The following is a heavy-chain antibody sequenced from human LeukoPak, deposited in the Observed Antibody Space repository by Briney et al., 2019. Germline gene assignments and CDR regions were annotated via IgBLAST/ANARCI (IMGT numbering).Heavy chain of an antibody. Sequence: ASVKVSCKASGYTFTSYGISWVRQAPGQGLEWMGWISAYNGNTNYAQKLQGRVTMTTDTSTSTAYMELRSLRSDDTAVYYCARDIVVVPAAYNWFDPWGQGTPVTVSS. CDR1: GYTFTSYG. CDR2: ISAYNGNT. V-gene: IGHV1-18*04. J-gene: IGHJ5*02. CDR3: ARDIVVVPAAYNWFDP. D-gene: IGHD2-2*01.